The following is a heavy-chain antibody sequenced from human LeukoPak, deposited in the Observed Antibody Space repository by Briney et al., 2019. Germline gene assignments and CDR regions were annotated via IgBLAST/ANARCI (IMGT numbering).Heavy chain of an antibody. J-gene: IGHJ4*02. D-gene: IGHD3-10*01. CDR3: AREGVRESLGDDY. Sequence: SPTLSLSCTVSGASISSGGYCWSWIRQHPGEGLGWIGYIYYSGSTYYNPSRNSRLIIAVDTSKNQFSLKLSSVTAADTAVYYCAREGVRESLGDDYWGQGTLVTVSS. CDR1: GASISSGGYC. CDR2: IYYSGST. V-gene: IGHV4-31*03.